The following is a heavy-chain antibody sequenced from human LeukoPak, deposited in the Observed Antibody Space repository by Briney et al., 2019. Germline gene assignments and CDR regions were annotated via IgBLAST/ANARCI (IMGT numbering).Heavy chain of an antibody. CDR3: ASPRYCSGGYCYGDLDI. V-gene: IGHV3-21*01. CDR2: ISSSSTYI. Sequence: PGGSLRLSCAASGFPLSSNNMNWVRQAPGKGLEWVASISSSSTYIYYADSLKGRFTISRDNAKNSLYLQMNNLRVDDTAVYYCASPRYCSGGYCYGDLDIWGQGTMVTASS. D-gene: IGHD2-15*01. CDR1: GFPLSSNN. J-gene: IGHJ3*02.